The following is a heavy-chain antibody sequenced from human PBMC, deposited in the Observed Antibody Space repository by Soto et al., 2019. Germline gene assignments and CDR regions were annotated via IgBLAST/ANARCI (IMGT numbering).Heavy chain of an antibody. Sequence: QVQLVESGGGVVQPGRSLRLSCADSGFTFSSYAMHWVRQAPGKGLEWVAVISYDGSNKYYADSVKGRFTISRDNSKNTLYLQMNSLRAEDTAVYYCARDLEDTAMGTYYYYGMDVWGQGTTVTVSS. J-gene: IGHJ6*02. D-gene: IGHD5-18*01. CDR3: ARDLEDTAMGTYYYYGMDV. CDR2: ISYDGSNK. CDR1: GFTFSSYA. V-gene: IGHV3-30-3*01.